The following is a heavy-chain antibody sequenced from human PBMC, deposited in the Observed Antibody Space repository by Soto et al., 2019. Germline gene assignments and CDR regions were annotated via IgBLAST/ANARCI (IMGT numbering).Heavy chain of an antibody. D-gene: IGHD6-19*01. Sequence: QVQLVESGGGVVQPGRSLRLYCAASGFTLSSYPMHWVRQAPGKGLEWVAVISYDGSNKYYADSVKGRFTISRDNSKNTLYLQMNSLRAEDTAVYYCSRGGGLRPGGCWGQGTLVTVSS. J-gene: IGHJ4*02. CDR3: SRGGGLRPGGC. CDR2: ISYDGSNK. V-gene: IGHV3-30*04. CDR1: GFTLSSYP.